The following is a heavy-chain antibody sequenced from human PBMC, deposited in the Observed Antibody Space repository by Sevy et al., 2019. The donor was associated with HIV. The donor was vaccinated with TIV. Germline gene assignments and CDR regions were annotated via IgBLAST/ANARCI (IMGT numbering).Heavy chain of an antibody. J-gene: IGHJ4*02. V-gene: IGHV3-30-3*01. CDR3: ARGGHSYGHPFDY. CDR2: ISYAGSNK. Sequence: GGSLRLSCAASGFTFSSYAMHWVRQAPGKGLEWVAVISYAGSNKYYADSVKGRFTISRDNSKNTLYLQMNSLRAEDTAVYYCARGGHSYGHPFDYWGQGTLVTVSS. CDR1: GFTFSSYA. D-gene: IGHD5-18*01.